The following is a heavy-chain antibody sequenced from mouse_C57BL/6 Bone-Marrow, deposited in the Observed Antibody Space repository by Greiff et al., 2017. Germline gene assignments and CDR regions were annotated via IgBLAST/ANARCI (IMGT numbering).Heavy chain of an antibody. V-gene: IGHV1-9*01. J-gene: IGHJ1*03. D-gene: IGHD1-1*01. Sequence: QVQLQQSGAELMKPGASVKLSCKATGYTFPGYWIEWVKQRPGHGLEWIGEILPGSGSTNYKEKFKGKATFTADTSSNTAYMQLSSLTTEDSAIYYCARYYYGSSYGYFDVWGTGTTVTVSS. CDR2: ILPGSGST. CDR1: GYTFPGYW. CDR3: ARYYYGSSYGYFDV.